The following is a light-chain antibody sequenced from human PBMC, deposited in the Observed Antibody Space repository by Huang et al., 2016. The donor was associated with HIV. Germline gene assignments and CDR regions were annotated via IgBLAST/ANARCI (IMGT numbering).Light chain of an antibody. CDR3: HQYKDWPSTWT. CDR2: GAS. CDR1: QGITGN. J-gene: IGKJ1*01. V-gene: IGKV3-15*01. Sequence: EIVLPQSPGTLSLSPGETATLSGRASQGITGNLSWYQQRLGQPPRLLIYGASTRAPNGPGRVSGSGSGTDFTLTITSLRSEDSAVYYCHQYKDWPSTWTFGQGTRMEIK.